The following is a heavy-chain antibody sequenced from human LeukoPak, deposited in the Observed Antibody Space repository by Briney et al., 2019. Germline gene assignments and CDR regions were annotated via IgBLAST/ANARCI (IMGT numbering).Heavy chain of an antibody. D-gene: IGHD3-3*01. Sequence: SETLSLTCAVYGGSFRGYYWSWIRQPPGKGLEWIGEINHRGSTNYNPSLKSRVPISVDTSKNQFSPKLSSVAAGDTVVYYCAGFWSGYYRYYYYMDVWGKGTTVTVSS. CDR3: AGFWSGYYRYYYYMDV. CDR2: INHRGST. CDR1: GGSFRGYY. J-gene: IGHJ6*03. V-gene: IGHV4-34*01.